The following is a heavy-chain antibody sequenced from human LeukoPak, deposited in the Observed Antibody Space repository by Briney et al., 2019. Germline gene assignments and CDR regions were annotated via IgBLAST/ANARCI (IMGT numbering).Heavy chain of an antibody. J-gene: IGHJ6*02. V-gene: IGHV4-34*01. CDR1: GGSFSGYY. CDR3: ARDNLLRLGELSGLYYYYYGMDV. CDR2: INHSGST. Sequence: SETLSLTCAVYGGSFSGYYWSWIRQPPGKGLEWIGEINHSGSTNYNPSLKSRVTISVDTSKNQFSLKLSSVTAADTAVYYCARDNLLRLGELSGLYYYYYGMDVWGQGTTVTVPS. D-gene: IGHD3-16*01.